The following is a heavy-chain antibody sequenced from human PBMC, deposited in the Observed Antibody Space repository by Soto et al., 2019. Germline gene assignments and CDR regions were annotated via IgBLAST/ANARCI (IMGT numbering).Heavy chain of an antibody. J-gene: IGHJ5*02. Sequence: APAKVCWKASGESIDSYDIYWVRQATGKGLEWLGWMNPNSGNTGYAQKFQGRVTMTRNTSISTAYMELSSLRSEDTAVYYCARVGVQLWCDVGPPTAFDPWGQGPLVTVPQ. CDR1: GESIDSYD. CDR2: MNPNSGNT. V-gene: IGHV1-8*01. D-gene: IGHD5-18*01. CDR3: ARVGVQLWCDVGPPTAFDP.